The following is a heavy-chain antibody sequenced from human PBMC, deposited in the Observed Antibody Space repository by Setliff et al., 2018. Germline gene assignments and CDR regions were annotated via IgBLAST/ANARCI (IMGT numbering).Heavy chain of an antibody. CDR1: GYTLTELS. CDR3: AADFRQGVGGSFYY. D-gene: IGHD1-26*01. CDR2: FDPEDGET. Sequence: GASVKVSCKVSGYTLTELSMHWVRQAPGKGLEWMGGFDPEDGETIYAQKFQGRVTMTEDTSTDTAYMELSSLRSEDTAVYYCAADFRQGVGGSFYYWGQGTLVTVSS. J-gene: IGHJ4*02. V-gene: IGHV1-24*01.